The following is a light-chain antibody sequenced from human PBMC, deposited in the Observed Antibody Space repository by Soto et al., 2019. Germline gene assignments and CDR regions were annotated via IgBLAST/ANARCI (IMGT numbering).Light chain of an antibody. J-gene: IGLJ2*01. CDR1: SGHSSYA. Sequence: HLVLTQSPSASASLGASVKLTCTLSSGHSSYAIAWHQQQPEKGPRYLMNLNSDGSHRKGDGIPDRFSGSSSGAERYLTISSLQSEDEADYYCQTWGTGIVVFGGGTKVTVL. CDR2: LNSDGSH. CDR3: QTWGTGIVV. V-gene: IGLV4-69*01.